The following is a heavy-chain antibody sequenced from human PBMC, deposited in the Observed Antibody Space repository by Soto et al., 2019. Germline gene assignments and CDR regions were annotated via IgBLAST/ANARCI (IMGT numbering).Heavy chain of an antibody. D-gene: IGHD4-4*01. Sequence: SGPTLVNPTQTLTLTCTFSGFSLSTSGVGVGWIRQPPGKALEWLALIYWSDEKRYSPSLSSRLTITKDTSKNQVVLTMTNMEPGDTPKFFCAQRGGGDYKGCFHYGGQGTLVTVSS. CDR2: IYWSDEK. CDR1: GFSLSTSGVG. V-gene: IGHV2-5*01. CDR3: AQRGGGDYKGCFHY. J-gene: IGHJ4*02.